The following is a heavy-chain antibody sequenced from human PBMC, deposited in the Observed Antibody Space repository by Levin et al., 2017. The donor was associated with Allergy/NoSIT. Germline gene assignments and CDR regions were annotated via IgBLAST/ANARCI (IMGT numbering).Heavy chain of an antibody. CDR2: IKSKADGGTV. Sequence: PGGSLRLSFLFSFFPLLSSFLNWVRQTPGKGLEWVGRIKSKADGGTVDYAAPVKGTFPLSRDDSKNTLYLQMNSLKTEDTAVYYCTSNWGWFDSWGRGTLVTVSS. J-gene: IGHJ5*01. CDR1: FFPLLSSF. V-gene: IGHV3-15*07. CDR3: TSNWGWFDS. D-gene: IGHD7-27*01.